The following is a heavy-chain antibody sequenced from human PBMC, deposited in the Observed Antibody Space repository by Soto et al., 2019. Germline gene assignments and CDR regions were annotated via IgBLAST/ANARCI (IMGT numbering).Heavy chain of an antibody. CDR1: GFTFSSYS. J-gene: IGHJ6*02. D-gene: IGHD1-26*01. Sequence: GGSLRLSCAASGFTFSSYSMNWVRQAPGKGLEWVSSISSSSSYIYYADSVKGRFTISRDNAKNSLYLQMNSLRAEDTAVYFFARDYSWSYWDYYYYYGMDVWGQGTTVTVSS. CDR2: ISSSSSYI. V-gene: IGHV3-21*01. CDR3: ARDYSWSYWDYYYYYGMDV.